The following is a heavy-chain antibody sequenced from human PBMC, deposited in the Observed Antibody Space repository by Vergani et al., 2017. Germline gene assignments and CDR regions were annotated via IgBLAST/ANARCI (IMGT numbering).Heavy chain of an antibody. CDR3: ARGRGPFWSGYPNWFDP. D-gene: IGHD3-3*01. CDR1: GYTFTSYD. Sequence: QVQLVQSGAEVKKPGASVKVSCKASGYTFTSYDINWVRQATGQGLEWMGWMNPNSGNTGYAQKFQGRVTMTRNTSISTAYMELSSLRSEDTAVYYCARGRGPFWSGYPNWFDPWGQGTLVTVSS. V-gene: IGHV1-8*01. CDR2: MNPNSGNT. J-gene: IGHJ5*02.